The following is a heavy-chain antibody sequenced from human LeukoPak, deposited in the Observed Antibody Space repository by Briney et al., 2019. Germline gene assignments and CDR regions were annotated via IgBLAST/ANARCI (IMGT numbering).Heavy chain of an antibody. Sequence: ASVKVSCKASGYTFTSYYMHWVRQAPGQGLEWMGIINPSGGSTSYAQKFQGRVTMTRDTSTRTVYMELSCLRSAATAGYLFARRGGDYWGQGTLVTVSS. V-gene: IGHV1-46*03. J-gene: IGHJ4*02. CDR3: ARRGGDY. D-gene: IGHD3-10*01. CDR2: INPSGGST. CDR1: GYTFTSYY.